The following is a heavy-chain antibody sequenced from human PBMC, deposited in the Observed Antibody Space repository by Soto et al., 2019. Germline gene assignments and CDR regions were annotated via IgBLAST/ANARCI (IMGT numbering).Heavy chain of an antibody. V-gene: IGHV3-30-3*01. J-gene: IGHJ6*02. CDR2: ISYDGSNK. Sequence: GSLRVAGAASVFTVSSYAMHWVRQGPGKGLEWVAVISYDGSNKYYADSVKGRFTISRDNSKNTLYLQMNSLRAEDTAVYYCARDRTTTVVTQTFGYYGMDVWGQGTTVTVSS. CDR1: VFTVSSYA. CDR3: ARDRTTTVVTQTFGYYGMDV. D-gene: IGHD4-17*01.